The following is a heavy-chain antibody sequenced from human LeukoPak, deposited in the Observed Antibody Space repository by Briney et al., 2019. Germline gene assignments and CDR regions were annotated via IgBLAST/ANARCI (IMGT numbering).Heavy chain of an antibody. J-gene: IGHJ4*02. D-gene: IGHD3-10*01. CDR3: ARDRGSVLLWFGGGDY. V-gene: IGHV1-18*04. CDR2: ISAYNGNT. Sequence: GASVKVSCKASGYSFTGYYIHWVRQAPGQGLEWMGWISAYNGNTNYAQKLQGRVTMTTDTSTSTAYMELRSLRSDDTAVYYCARDRGSVLLWFGGGDYWGQGTLVTVSS. CDR1: GYSFTGYY.